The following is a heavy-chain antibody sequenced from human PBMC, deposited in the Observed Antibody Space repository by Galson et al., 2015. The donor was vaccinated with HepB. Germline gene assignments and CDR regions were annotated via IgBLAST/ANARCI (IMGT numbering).Heavy chain of an antibody. Sequence: SLRLSCAASGFTFSSYGMHWVRQAPGKGLEWVAVIWYDGSNKYYADSVKGRFTISRDNSKNTLYLQMNSLRAEDTAVYYCARSSGWNSFDYWGQGTLVTVSS. D-gene: IGHD6-19*01. J-gene: IGHJ4*02. CDR3: ARSSGWNSFDY. V-gene: IGHV3-33*01. CDR1: GFTFSSYG. CDR2: IWYDGSNK.